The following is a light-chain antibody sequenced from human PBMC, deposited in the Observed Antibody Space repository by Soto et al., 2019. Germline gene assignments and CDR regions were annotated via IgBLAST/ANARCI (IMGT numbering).Light chain of an antibody. J-gene: IGLJ3*02. V-gene: IGLV4-69*01. CDR2: LNSDGSH. Sequence: QLVLTQSPSASASLGASVKLTCTLSSGHSSYAIAWHQQQPEKGPRYLMKLNSDGSHSKGDGIPDRFSGSSSGAERYLTISSLQSEDEVDYYCQTWGTGGVFGGGTKVTVL. CDR1: SGHSSYA. CDR3: QTWGTGGV.